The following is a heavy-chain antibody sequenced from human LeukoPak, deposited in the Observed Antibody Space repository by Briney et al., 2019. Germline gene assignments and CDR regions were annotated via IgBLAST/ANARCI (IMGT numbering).Heavy chain of an antibody. V-gene: IGHV1-3*01. CDR2: INAGNGNT. D-gene: IGHD1-26*01. J-gene: IGHJ4*02. CDR3: ARDDGEWELLYY. Sequence: VASVKVSCKASGYTFTSYAMHWVRQAPGQRLEWMGWINAGNGNTKYSQKFQGRVTITRDTSASTAYMELSSLRSEDTAVYYCARDDGEWELLYYWGQGTLVTVSS. CDR1: GYTFTSYA.